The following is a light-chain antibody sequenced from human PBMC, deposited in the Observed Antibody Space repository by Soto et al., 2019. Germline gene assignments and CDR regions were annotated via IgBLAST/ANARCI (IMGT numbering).Light chain of an antibody. Sequence: AIPLTQSPSSLSASVGDRVTITCRVSQGISSALAWYQQKPGKAPKLLIYDASSLESGVPSRFSGSGSGTDFTLTISSLQPEDFATYYCQQFNNYLITFGQGTRLEIK. J-gene: IGKJ5*01. V-gene: IGKV1D-13*01. CDR1: QGISSA. CDR3: QQFNNYLIT. CDR2: DAS.